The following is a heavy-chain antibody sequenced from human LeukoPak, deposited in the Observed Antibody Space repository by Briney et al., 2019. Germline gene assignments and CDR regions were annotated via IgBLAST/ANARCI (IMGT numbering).Heavy chain of an antibody. J-gene: IGHJ4*02. Sequence: SSETLSLTCAVSGDSVSSSNYYWSWIRQPPGKGLEWIGYTYYGGNTNYNPSLQSRVTISVDPSKSQFSLKLSSVTAADTAVYYCARLTRRSGNYFDYWGQGTLVTVSS. CDR1: GDSVSSSNYY. V-gene: IGHV4-61*01. D-gene: IGHD1-1*01. CDR2: TYYGGNT. CDR3: ARLTRRSGNYFDY.